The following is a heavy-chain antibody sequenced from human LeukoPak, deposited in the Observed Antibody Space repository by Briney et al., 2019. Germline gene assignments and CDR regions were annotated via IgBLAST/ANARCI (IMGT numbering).Heavy chain of an antibody. J-gene: IGHJ5*02. Sequence: SVKVSCKASGGTFSSYAISWVRQAPGQGLEWMGGIIPIFGTANYAQRFQGRVTITADESTSTAYMELSSLRSEDTAVYYCARDYYDSSGYARWFDPWGQGTLVTVSS. D-gene: IGHD3-22*01. CDR1: GGTFSSYA. V-gene: IGHV1-69*13. CDR3: ARDYYDSSGYARWFDP. CDR2: IIPIFGTA.